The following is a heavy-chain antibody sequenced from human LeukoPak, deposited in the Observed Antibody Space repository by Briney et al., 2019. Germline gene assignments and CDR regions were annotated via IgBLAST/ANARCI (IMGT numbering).Heavy chain of an antibody. CDR3: AKDRQQLVLDAFDI. V-gene: IGHV3-48*03. CDR2: ISSSDSTI. Sequence: GGSLRLSCAASGFTFSSYEMHWVRQPPGKGLEWVSYISSSDSTIYYADSVKGRFTISRDNAKNSLYLQMNSLRAEDTAVYYCAKDRQQLVLDAFDIWGQGTMVTVSS. CDR1: GFTFSSYE. D-gene: IGHD6-6*01. J-gene: IGHJ3*02.